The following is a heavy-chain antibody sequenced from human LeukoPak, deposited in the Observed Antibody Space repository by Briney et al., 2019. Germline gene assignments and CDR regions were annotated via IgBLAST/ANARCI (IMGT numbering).Heavy chain of an antibody. CDR2: ISYDGSNK. J-gene: IGHJ4*02. Sequence: PGGSLRLSCAASGFTFSSYGMHWVRQAPGKGLEWVAVISYDGSNKYYADSVKGRFTISRDNSKNTLYLQMNSLRAEDTAVYYCAKDANAVLRFLEWLQNWGQGTLVTVSS. D-gene: IGHD3-3*01. CDR1: GFTFSSYG. V-gene: IGHV3-30*18. CDR3: AKDANAVLRFLEWLQN.